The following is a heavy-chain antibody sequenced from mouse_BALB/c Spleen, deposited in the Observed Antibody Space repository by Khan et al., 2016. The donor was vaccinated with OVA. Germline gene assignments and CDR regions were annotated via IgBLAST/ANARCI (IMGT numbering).Heavy chain of an antibody. CDR2: IDSNGGTT. J-gene: IGHJ2*01. V-gene: IGHV5-6-3*01. CDR1: RSTISSYG. Sequence: EVELVESGGGIVQPGGSLKRSCAASRSTISSYGMSSVRQTPDKRLELVATIDSNGGTTDYPDSVKRRFTIPGDHTKNALYLQMRSLKSEDTAMYYCARSAIWGQGTTLTVSS. CDR3: ARSAI. D-gene: IGHD2-12*01.